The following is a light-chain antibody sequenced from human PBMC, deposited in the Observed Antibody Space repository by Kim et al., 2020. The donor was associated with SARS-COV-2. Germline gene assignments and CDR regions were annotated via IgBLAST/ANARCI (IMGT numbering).Light chain of an antibody. J-gene: IGLJ3*02. CDR2: RDT. Sequence: VSPGQTARISSAGDALGETFVSWYQQKPGQSPVVVIYRDTKRPSGIPERFSGSNSGNTATLTISGTQAVDEADYYCQAWDSSAAVFGGGTQLTVL. V-gene: IGLV3-1*01. CDR1: ALGETF. CDR3: QAWDSSAAV.